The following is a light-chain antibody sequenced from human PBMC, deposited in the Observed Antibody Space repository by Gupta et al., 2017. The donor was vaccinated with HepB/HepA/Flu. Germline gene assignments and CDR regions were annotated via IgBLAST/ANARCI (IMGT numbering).Light chain of an antibody. V-gene: IGLV2-8*01. CDR1: SSDIGAYDY. J-gene: IGLJ2*01. Sequence: QSALTQPPSASGSPGQSVTISCTGTSSDIGAYDYVSWYQQHPGNAPKLMIYEVSKRPSGVPDRFSGSKSGNTASLTVSGLQAEDEADYYCSSYAGADRVIFGGGTKLTVL. CDR2: EVS. CDR3: SSYAGADRVI.